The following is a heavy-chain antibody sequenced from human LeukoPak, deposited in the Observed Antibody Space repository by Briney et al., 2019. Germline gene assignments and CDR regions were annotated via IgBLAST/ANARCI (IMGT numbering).Heavy chain of an antibody. CDR2: ISAYNGNT. CDR1: GGTFSSYA. CDR3: ARDLYGDREYFSH. V-gene: IGHV1-18*01. D-gene: IGHD4-17*01. Sequence: ASVKVSCKASGGTFSSYAISWVRQAPGQGLEWMGWISAYNGNTNYAEKIQGRVTMTADTSTNTVYMELRSLRSDDTAVYYCARDLYGDREYFSHWGLGTVVTVSS. J-gene: IGHJ1*01.